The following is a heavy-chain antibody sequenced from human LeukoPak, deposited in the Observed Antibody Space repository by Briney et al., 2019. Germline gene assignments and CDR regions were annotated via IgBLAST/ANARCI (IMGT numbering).Heavy chain of an antibody. V-gene: IGHV3-30*18. D-gene: IGHD1-1*01. CDR2: ISYDGSNK. CDR1: GFTFSSYG. Sequence: PGGSLRLSCAASGFTFSSYGMHWVRQAPGKGLEWVAVISYDGSNKYYADSVKGRFTISRDNSKNTLYLQMNSLRAGDTAIYYCAKGYTTTGTGWFDPWGQGTLVTVSS. CDR3: AKGYTTTGTGWFDP. J-gene: IGHJ5*02.